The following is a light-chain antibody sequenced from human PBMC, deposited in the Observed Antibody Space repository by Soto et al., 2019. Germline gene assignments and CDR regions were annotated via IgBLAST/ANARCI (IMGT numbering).Light chain of an antibody. CDR1: STDVGSYNR. Sequence: QAVVTQPPSVSGSPGQSATISCTGTSTDVGSYNRVSWYQQPPGTAPKLMIYDVSNRPSGVPDRFSGSKSGNTASLTISGLQAEDEADYYCSSYTTNTTYVFGTGTKLTVL. V-gene: IGLV2-18*02. CDR2: DVS. CDR3: SSYTTNTTYV. J-gene: IGLJ1*01.